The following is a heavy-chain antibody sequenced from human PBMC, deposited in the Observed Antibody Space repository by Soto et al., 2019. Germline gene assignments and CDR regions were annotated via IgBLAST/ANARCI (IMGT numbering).Heavy chain of an antibody. D-gene: IGHD2-21*02. V-gene: IGHV3-30-3*01. CDR3: ARDGVRGGNSGVGY. Sequence: QVQLVESGGGVVQPGRSLRLSCAASGFTFSSYAMHWVRQAPGKGLEWVAVISYDGSNKYYADSVKGRFTISRDNSKNMLYLQMNSLRAEDTAVYYCARDGVRGGNSGVGYWGQGTLVTVSS. CDR2: ISYDGSNK. CDR1: GFTFSSYA. J-gene: IGHJ4*02.